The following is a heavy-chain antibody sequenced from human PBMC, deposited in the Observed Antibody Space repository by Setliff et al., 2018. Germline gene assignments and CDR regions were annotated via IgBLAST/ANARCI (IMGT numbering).Heavy chain of an antibody. D-gene: IGHD3-22*01. CDR3: ARGYHYYY. Sequence: SETLSLTCTVSGDSISSRPYYWGWFRQPAGKELEWIGQIYTSWSTNYNPSLKSRVTISVDTSKNQFSLNLSSVTAADTAVYYCARGYHYYYWGQGTLVTVSS. CDR1: GDSISSRPYY. CDR2: IYTSWST. J-gene: IGHJ4*02. V-gene: IGHV4-61*09.